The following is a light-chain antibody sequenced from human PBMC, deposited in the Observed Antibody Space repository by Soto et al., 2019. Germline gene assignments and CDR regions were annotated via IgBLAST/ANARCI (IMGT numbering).Light chain of an antibody. CDR1: QSVSSSY. V-gene: IGKV3-20*01. CDR2: GAS. J-gene: IGKJ4*01. Sequence: EIVLTQSPGTLSLSPGERATLSCRASQSVSSSYLAWYQQKPGQAPRLLIYGASSRATGIPDRFSGSGSGTDFTLTISRLEPEDFAVYYCQQYGSSPGTFGGGTRW. CDR3: QQYGSSPGT.